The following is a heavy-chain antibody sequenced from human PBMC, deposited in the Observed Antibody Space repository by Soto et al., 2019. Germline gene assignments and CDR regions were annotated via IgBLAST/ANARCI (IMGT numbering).Heavy chain of an antibody. J-gene: IGHJ5*02. Sequence: PGGSLRLSCAASGFTFSSYWMNWVRQAPGKGLVWVSRIDSDGSSTTYADSVKGRFSISRDNAKNTLYLQMNSLRAEDTAVYYCARPGYSYNWYGRYDNWFDPWGQGTLVTVSS. V-gene: IGHV3-74*01. CDR3: ARPGYSYNWYGRYDNWFDP. CDR1: GFTFSSYW. D-gene: IGHD1-1*01. CDR2: IDSDGSST.